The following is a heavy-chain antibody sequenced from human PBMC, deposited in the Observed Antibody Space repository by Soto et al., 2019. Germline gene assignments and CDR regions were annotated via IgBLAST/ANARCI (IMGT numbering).Heavy chain of an antibody. CDR2: TYYRSKWYN. V-gene: IGHV6-1*01. Sequence: QVQLQQSGPGLVKPSQTLPLTCAISGDSVSSNSAAWNWIRQSPSRGLEWLGRTYYRSKWYNDYAVSVKSRITINPDTSKNQFSLQLNSVTPEDTAVYYCAREDYGSGSYSFYYYMDVWGKGTTVTVSS. J-gene: IGHJ6*03. D-gene: IGHD3-10*01. CDR3: AREDYGSGSYSFYYYMDV. CDR1: GDSVSSNSAA.